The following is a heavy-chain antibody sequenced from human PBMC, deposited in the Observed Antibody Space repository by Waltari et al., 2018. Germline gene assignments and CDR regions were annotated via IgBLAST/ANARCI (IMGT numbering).Heavy chain of an antibody. CDR2: IYSGGIT. CDR3: ATDTAMVTQYYYYGMDI. D-gene: IGHD5-18*01. CDR1: GFTVSSNY. V-gene: IGHV3-53*01. J-gene: IGHJ6*02. Sequence: EVQLVESGGGLIQPGGSLRPSCAASGFTVSSNYMSCVRQAPGKGLEWVSVIYSGGITYYADTVRGRFTISRDKSKNTLYLQMSSLRAEDTSVYYCATDTAMVTQYYYYGMDIWGQGTTVTVSS.